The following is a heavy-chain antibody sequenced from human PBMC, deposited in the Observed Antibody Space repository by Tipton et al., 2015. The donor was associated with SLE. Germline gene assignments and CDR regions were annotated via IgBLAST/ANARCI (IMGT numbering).Heavy chain of an antibody. D-gene: IGHD1-14*01. CDR3: ARSSGIPDVSYYYYMDV. CDR1: DGSITGYDEF. CDR2: IDDRGRT. J-gene: IGHJ6*03. V-gene: IGHV4-39*07. Sequence: LVKPSETLSLSCSVSDGSITGYDEFWAWIRQSPGKGLEWIGSIDDRGRTTYSPSLRSRVSISVDTSKNQFSLRLNSVTAADTAVYYCARSSGIPDVSYYYYMDVWGKGTTVTVSS.